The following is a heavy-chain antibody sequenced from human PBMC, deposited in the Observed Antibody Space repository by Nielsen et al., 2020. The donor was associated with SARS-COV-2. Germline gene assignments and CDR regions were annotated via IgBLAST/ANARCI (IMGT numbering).Heavy chain of an antibody. Sequence: GGSLRLSCAASGFTFDDYAMHWVRQAPGKGLEWVSVIGTSGGSTKHADSVKGRFTISRDNSKNTLYLHMNSLQADDTAVYYCAKGDGNNWSPFLYLDYWGQGTLVTVSS. CDR2: IGTSGGST. V-gene: IGHV3-23*01. CDR3: AKGDGNNWSPFLYLDY. D-gene: IGHD1-1*01. CDR1: GFTFDDYA. J-gene: IGHJ4*02.